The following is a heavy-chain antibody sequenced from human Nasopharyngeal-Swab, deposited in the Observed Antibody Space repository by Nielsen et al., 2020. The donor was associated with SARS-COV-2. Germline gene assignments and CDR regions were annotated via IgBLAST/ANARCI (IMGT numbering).Heavy chain of an antibody. J-gene: IGHJ6*02. Sequence: ASVKVSCKASGYTFSSSAMHWVRKAPGQRREWMGWINAGKGNTKYSQKLQGRVTITRDTSASTAYMELSSLRSEDTAVYYCARATNNYYDSSGSDTTCGIDVWGQGTTVTVSS. CDR2: INAGKGNT. D-gene: IGHD3-22*01. CDR1: GYTFSSSA. V-gene: IGHV1-3*01. CDR3: ARATNNYYDSSGSDTTCGIDV.